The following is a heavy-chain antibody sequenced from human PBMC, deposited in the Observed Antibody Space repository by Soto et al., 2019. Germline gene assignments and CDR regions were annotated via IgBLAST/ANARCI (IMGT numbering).Heavy chain of an antibody. J-gene: IGHJ4*02. CDR2: INPNGGST. CDR3: ARALSGSYSHFDF. V-gene: IGHV1-46*01. Sequence: GASVKVSCKASGYTFTSYGISWVRQAPGQGLEWMGMINPNGGSTIYAQKFPGRVTMTTDTSTNTVYMELSSLTSEDTAVYYCARALSGSYSHFDFWGQGTLVTVSS. D-gene: IGHD1-26*01. CDR1: GYTFTSYG.